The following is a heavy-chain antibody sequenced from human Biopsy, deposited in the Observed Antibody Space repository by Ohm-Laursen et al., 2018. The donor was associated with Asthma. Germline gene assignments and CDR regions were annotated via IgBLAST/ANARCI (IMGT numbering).Heavy chain of an antibody. CDR2: IIPIFGPT. J-gene: IGHJ6*02. CDR3: ARWGIQGVRFWGMDV. Sequence: SVKVSCKASGGTFSSNSINWVRQAPGQGLEWMGRIIPIFGPTNYAQKFQGRVTITADESTSTAYLEQSSLRSEDTAVYYCARWGIQGVRFWGMDVWGQGTTVTVSS. D-gene: IGHD3-10*01. V-gene: IGHV1-69*13. CDR1: GGTFSSNS.